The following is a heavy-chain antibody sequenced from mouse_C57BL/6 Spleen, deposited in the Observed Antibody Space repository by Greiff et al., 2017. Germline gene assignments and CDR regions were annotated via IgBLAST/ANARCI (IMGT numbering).Heavy chain of an antibody. CDR2: INPNNGGT. V-gene: IGHV1-18*01. Sequence: EVQLQQSGPELVKPGASVKIPCKASGYTFTDYNMDWVKQSHGKSLEWIGDINPNNGGTIYNQKFKGKATLTVDKSSSTAYMELRSLTSEDTAVYYCARKGILYGYDWSWYAMDYWGQGTSVTVSS. CDR1: GYTFTDYN. CDR3: ARKGILYGYDWSWYAMDY. D-gene: IGHD2-2*01. J-gene: IGHJ4*01.